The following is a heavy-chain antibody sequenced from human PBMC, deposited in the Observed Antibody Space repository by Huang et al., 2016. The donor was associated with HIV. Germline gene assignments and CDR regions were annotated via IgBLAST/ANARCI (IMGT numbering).Heavy chain of an antibody. D-gene: IGHD2-21*01. V-gene: IGHV1-3*01. CDR3: AREFVIFGAPLWPAY. J-gene: IGHJ4*02. CDR1: GYSFTTYA. Sequence: QVQLVQSGAEVKKPGASVKVSCKASGYSFTTYALHWVRQAPGHRLEWMGWINPGNGKTNYSQKFQGRVTITRDTSASTVYMEVSSLTFEDTAVYYCAREFVIFGAPLWPAYWGQGTLISVSS. CDR2: INPGNGKT.